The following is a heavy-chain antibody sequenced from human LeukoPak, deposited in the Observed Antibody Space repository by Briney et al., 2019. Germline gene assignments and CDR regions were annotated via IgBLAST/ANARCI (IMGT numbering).Heavy chain of an antibody. J-gene: IGHJ4*02. CDR3: ARDEAGTVDY. CDR1: GFTFSSYW. V-gene: IGHV3-74*01. D-gene: IGHD6-19*01. CDR2: INSDGSST. Sequence: GGSLRPSCAASGFTFSSYWMHWVRQAPGNGLVWVSRINSDGSSTSYADSVKGRFTISRDNAKNTLYLQMNSLRAEDTAVYYCARDEAGTVDYWGQGTLVTVSS.